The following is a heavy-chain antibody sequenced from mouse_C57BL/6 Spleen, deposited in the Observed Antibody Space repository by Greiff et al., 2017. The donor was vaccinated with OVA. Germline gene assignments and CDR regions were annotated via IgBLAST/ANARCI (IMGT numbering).Heavy chain of an antibody. CDR2: IWGDGST. CDR1: GFSLTSYG. Sequence: QVHVKQSGPGLVAPSQSLSITCTVSGFSLTSYGVSWVRQPPGKGLEWLGVIWGDGSTNYHSALISRLSISKDNSKSQVFLKLNSLQTDDTATYYCAKPGSHGGDGYFDVWGTGTTVTVSS. CDR3: AKPGSHGGDGYFDV. V-gene: IGHV2-3*01. J-gene: IGHJ1*03.